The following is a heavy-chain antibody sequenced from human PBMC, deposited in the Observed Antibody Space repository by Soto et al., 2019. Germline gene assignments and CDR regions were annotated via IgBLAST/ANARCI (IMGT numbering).Heavy chain of an antibody. V-gene: IGHV4-31*03. CDR1: GGSIISGGYY. J-gene: IGHJ4*02. CDR2: IYYSGST. D-gene: IGHD2-15*01. Sequence: SETLSLTCTVSGGSIISGGYYWSWIRQHPGKGLEWIGYIYYSGSTYYNPSLKSRVTISVDTSKNQFSLKLSSVTAADTAVYYCARVLVGYCSGGSCPITYYFDYWGQGTLVTVS. CDR3: ARVLVGYCSGGSCPITYYFDY.